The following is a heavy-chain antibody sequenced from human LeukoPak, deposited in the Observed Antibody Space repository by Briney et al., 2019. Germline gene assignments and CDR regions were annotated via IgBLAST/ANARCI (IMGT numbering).Heavy chain of an antibody. D-gene: IGHD3-10*01. V-gene: IGHV4-31*03. J-gene: IGHJ4*02. CDR3: ARYNYNSAAFSYFDS. Sequence: SETLSLTCSVSGGTLSSGGYHWAWIRQHPGSGLEWIGYIYFSGGASYNPSLRSRIILSVDTSNNQFSLQMNSVTAADTAVYYCARYNYNSAAFSYFDSWGQGTLVTVSS. CDR1: GGTLSSGGYH. CDR2: IYFSGGA.